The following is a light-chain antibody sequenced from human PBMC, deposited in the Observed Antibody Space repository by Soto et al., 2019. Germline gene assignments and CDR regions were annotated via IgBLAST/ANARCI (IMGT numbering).Light chain of an antibody. CDR3: QQYGSSPGT. Sequence: EIVSTPSPATRSLSAGERATVSCRASQSVSSYLAWYQQNPGQAPRIIIYDASNRATGIPDRFSGRGSGTDFTLTISRLEPEDVAVYYCQQYGSSPGTLGQGTKVDIK. V-gene: IGKV3-20*01. CDR2: DAS. CDR1: QSVSSY. J-gene: IGKJ1*01.